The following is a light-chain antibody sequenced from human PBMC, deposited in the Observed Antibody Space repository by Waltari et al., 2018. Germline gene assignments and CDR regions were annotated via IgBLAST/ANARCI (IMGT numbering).Light chain of an antibody. Sequence: QSALTQPPSASGSPGQSVTISCTGPSSDVGGYHYLSCYHQHPGKAPKPMIYEVSKPPSGVPDRFSGSKSGNTASLTVSGLQAEDEADYYCSSYAGSNNVVFGGGTKLTVL. CDR1: SSDVGGYHY. V-gene: IGLV2-8*01. J-gene: IGLJ2*01. CDR3: SSYAGSNNVV. CDR2: EVS.